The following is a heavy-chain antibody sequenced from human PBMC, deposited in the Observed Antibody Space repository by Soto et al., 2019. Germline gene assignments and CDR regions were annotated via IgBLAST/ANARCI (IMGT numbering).Heavy chain of an antibody. CDR2: IYYRGST. J-gene: IGHJ6*02. V-gene: IGHV4-39*01. CDR1: SVSISSSSYY. D-gene: IGHD4-17*01. CDR3: ASNNDYVDGMDA. Sequence: QLQLQESGPGLVKPSETLSLTCTVSSVSISSSSYYWGWNRQPSGKGLECIGSIYYRGSTYDNPSLKNRITISVDKSKNQFPLKMSSVTAADTSVYYCASNNDYVDGMDAWGQGTTVTVSS.